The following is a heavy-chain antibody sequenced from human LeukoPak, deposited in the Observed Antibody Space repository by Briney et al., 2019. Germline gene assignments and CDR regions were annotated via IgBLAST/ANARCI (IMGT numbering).Heavy chain of an antibody. V-gene: IGHV4-39*07. CDR1: GGSISSSSYY. J-gene: IGHJ4*02. CDR2: IYYSGGT. D-gene: IGHD3-22*01. Sequence: SETLSLTCTVSGGSISSSSYYWGWIRQPPGKGLEWIGSIYYSGGTYYNPSLKSRVTISVDTSKNQFSLKLSSVTAADTAVYYCARASTNYYDSSGYAYWGQGTLVTVSS. CDR3: ARASTNYYDSSGYAY.